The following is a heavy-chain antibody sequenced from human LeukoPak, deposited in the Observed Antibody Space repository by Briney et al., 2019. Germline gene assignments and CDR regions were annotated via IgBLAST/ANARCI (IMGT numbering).Heavy chain of an antibody. CDR1: GFTFSSYW. CDR2: IKGDGSEK. J-gene: IGHJ6*03. Sequence: GGSLRLSCAASGFTFSSYWMTWVRQAPGKGLEWVGNIKGDGSEKYYVDSVKGRFTISRDNAKNSLYLQMNSLRAEDTAVYYCARVLSGRGSLYDYYYYMDVWGKGTTVTISS. D-gene: IGHD3-10*01. CDR3: ARVLSGRGSLYDYYYYMDV. V-gene: IGHV3-7*03.